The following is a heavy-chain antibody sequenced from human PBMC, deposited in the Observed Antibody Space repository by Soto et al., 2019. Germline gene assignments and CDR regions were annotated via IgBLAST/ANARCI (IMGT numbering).Heavy chain of an antibody. V-gene: IGHV3-15*04. CDR3: VDYWHGMDV. D-gene: IGHD2-8*02. CDR2: IASDAAGGAA. CDR1: GFTFTNAW. J-gene: IGHJ6*02. Sequence: EPQLVDSGGGLVKPGGSLRLSCVASGFTFTNAWISWVRQAPGKGLEWVGRIASDAAGGAAEYAAPIKDRFTISRDASKNTVFLQMNSLKTDATAVYYCVDYWHGMDVWGQGTTVTVSS.